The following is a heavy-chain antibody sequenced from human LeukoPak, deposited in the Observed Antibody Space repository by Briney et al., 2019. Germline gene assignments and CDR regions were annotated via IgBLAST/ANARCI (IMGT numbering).Heavy chain of an antibody. CDR2: IIPIFGTA. CDR1: GGTFSSYA. Sequence: ASVKVSCKASGGTFSSYAISWVRQAPGQGLEWMGGIIPIFGTANYAQKFQGRVTITTDESTSTAYMGLSSLRSEDTAVYYCARADNPYYYYYMDVWGKGTTVTVSS. J-gene: IGHJ6*03. CDR3: ARADNPYYYYYMDV. V-gene: IGHV1-69*05. D-gene: IGHD5-24*01.